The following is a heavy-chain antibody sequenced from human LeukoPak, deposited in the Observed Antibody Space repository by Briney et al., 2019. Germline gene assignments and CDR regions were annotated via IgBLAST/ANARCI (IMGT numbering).Heavy chain of an antibody. Sequence: GASVTVSCKASGGTFSSYGMSWVRQAPGQGLEWMGGIIPIFGTAKYARKFQGRVTITADKSTSTAYMELSSLRSEDTAVYYCARARGDTAMDYYFDYWGQGTLVTVSS. CDR2: IIPIFGTA. D-gene: IGHD5-18*01. CDR1: GGTFSSYG. CDR3: ARARGDTAMDYYFDY. J-gene: IGHJ4*02. V-gene: IGHV1-69*06.